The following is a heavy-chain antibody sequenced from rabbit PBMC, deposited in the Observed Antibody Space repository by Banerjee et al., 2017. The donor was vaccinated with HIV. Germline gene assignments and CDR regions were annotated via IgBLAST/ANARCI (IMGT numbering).Heavy chain of an antibody. Sequence: QLKETGGGLVQPGGSLTLSCKASGFDFSSYWMCWVRQAPGKGLEWIGIIGPGFGSIDYANWVNGRFTISSDNAQNTVDLQMNSLTAADTATYFCARGYYTYPYALNLWGQGTLVTVS. CDR3: ARGYYTYPYALNL. D-gene: IGHD6-1*01. CDR1: GFDFSSYW. V-gene: IGHV1S7*01. J-gene: IGHJ4*01. CDR2: IGPGFGSI.